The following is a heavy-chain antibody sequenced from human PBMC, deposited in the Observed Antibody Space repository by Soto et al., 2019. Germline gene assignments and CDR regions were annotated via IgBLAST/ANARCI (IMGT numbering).Heavy chain of an antibody. CDR2: IYYSGST. Sequence: QVQLQESGPGLVKPSETLSLTCTVSGGSISSYYWSWIRQAPGKGLEWIGYIYYSGSTNYNPPLKSRVTISVDTSKNQFSLKLSSVTAADTAVYYCARVWGGAFDIWGQGTMVTVSS. J-gene: IGHJ3*02. D-gene: IGHD3-10*01. V-gene: IGHV4-59*01. CDR1: GGSISSYY. CDR3: ARVWGGAFDI.